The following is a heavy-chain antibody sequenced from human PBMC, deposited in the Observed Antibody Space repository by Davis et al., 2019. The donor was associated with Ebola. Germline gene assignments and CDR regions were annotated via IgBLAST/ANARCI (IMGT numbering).Heavy chain of an antibody. CDR2: ISISSAFI. CDR1: GFTFSTYT. D-gene: IGHD2-8*02. CDR3: ARATGMDY. J-gene: IGHJ4*02. V-gene: IGHV3-21*01. Sequence: GESLKISCAASGFTFSTYTMTWVRQAPGKGLEWVSSISISSAFIYYADSVKGRFTISRDNSKNTLYLQMNSLRAEDTAVYYCARATGMDYWGQGTLVTVSS.